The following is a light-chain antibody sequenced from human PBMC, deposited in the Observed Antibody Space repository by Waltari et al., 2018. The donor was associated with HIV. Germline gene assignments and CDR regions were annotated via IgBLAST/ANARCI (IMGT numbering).Light chain of an antibody. CDR2: EVS. V-gene: IGLV2-14*01. CDR3: SSYTSSSTPLV. Sequence: QSALTQPASVSGSPGQSITISCTGTSSDVGGYNYVSCYQQHPGKAPKLMIYEVSNRPSGVSNRFSGSKSGNTASLTISGLQAEDEADYYCSSYTSSSTPLVFGTGTKVTVL. CDR1: SSDVGGYNY. J-gene: IGLJ1*01.